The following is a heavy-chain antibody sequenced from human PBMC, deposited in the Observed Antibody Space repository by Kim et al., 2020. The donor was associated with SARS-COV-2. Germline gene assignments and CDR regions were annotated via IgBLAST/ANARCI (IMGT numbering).Heavy chain of an antibody. Sequence: GGSLRLSCVASGFTFSSYGMHWVRQAPGKGLEWLAVIWDDGNNKYYADSVKARFTISRDNSKNTLYLQMNSLRAGDTAVYYCTRDQTPGAFDIWGRGAMV. CDR2: IWDDGNNK. J-gene: IGHJ3*02. D-gene: IGHD2-15*01. CDR3: TRDQTPGAFDI. CDR1: GFTFSSYG. V-gene: IGHV3-33*01.